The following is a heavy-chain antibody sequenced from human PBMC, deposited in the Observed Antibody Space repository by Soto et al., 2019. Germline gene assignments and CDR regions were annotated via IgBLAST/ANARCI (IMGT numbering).Heavy chain of an antibody. D-gene: IGHD5-18*01. Sequence: GSLRLSGAASGFTFSRYWMSWVRQAPGKGLEWVANIKQGGTEKYYINSVKGRFTISRDNAKNSLYLQMNYLRAEDMAVYYCATDSPFEFWGQGTLVTVSS. CDR1: GFTFSRYW. CDR2: IKQGGTEK. CDR3: ATDSPFEF. J-gene: IGHJ4*02. V-gene: IGHV3-7*03.